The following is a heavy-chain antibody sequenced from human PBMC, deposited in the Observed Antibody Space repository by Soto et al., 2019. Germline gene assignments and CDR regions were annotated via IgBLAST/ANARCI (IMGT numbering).Heavy chain of an antibody. J-gene: IGHJ5*02. V-gene: IGHV4-34*01. Sequence: SETLSLTCAVYGGSFSGYYWSWIRQPPGKGLEWIGEINHSGSTNYNPTLKSRVTISVDTSKNQFSLKLSSVTAADTAVYYCAKRITMVRGVIKPGNWFDPWGQGTLVTVSS. CDR3: AKRITMVRGVIKPGNWFDP. CDR1: GGSFSGYY. D-gene: IGHD3-10*01. CDR2: INHSGST.